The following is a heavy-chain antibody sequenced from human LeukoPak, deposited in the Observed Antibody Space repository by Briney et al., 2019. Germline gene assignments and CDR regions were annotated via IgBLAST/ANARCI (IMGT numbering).Heavy chain of an antibody. CDR1: GFTFSSYS. CDR2: ISSSSGYI. CDR3: ARGHDYGDYGGY. Sequence: GSLRLSCAASGFTFSSYSMNWVRQAPGKGLEWVSSISSSSGYIYYADSVKGRFTISRDNAKNSLYLQKNSLRAEDTAVYYCARGHDYGDYGGYWGQGTLVTVSS. J-gene: IGHJ4*02. D-gene: IGHD4-17*01. V-gene: IGHV3-21*01.